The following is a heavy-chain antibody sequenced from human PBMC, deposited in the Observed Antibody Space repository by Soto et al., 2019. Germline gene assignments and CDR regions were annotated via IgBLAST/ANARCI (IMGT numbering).Heavy chain of an antibody. D-gene: IGHD2-2*01. CDR2: IYYSGST. CDR1: GGSISSGGYY. J-gene: IGHJ3*02. Sequence: SGTLSLTCTVSGGSISSGGYYWSWIRQHPGKGLEWIGYIYYSGSTYYNPSLKSRVTISVDTSKNQFSLKLSSVTAADTAVYYCARDSAALTRRAFDIWGQGTMVTVSS. CDR3: ARDSAALTRRAFDI. V-gene: IGHV4-31*03.